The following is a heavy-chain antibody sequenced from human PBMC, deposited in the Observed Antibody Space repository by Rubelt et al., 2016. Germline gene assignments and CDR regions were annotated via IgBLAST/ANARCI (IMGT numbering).Heavy chain of an antibody. J-gene: IGHJ6*02. V-gene: IGHV1-24*01. CDR2: FDPEDGET. D-gene: IGHD6-13*01. CDR3: AGRIAENYYYYYGMDV. CDR1: GYTLTELS. Sequence: QVQLVQSGAEVKKPGASVKVSCKVSGYTLTELSMHWVRQAPGKGLEWMGGFDPEDGETIYAQNFQGKVTMTQETATDTAYMELSSLRSEDTAVYYCAGRIAENYYYYYGMDVWGQGTTVTVSS.